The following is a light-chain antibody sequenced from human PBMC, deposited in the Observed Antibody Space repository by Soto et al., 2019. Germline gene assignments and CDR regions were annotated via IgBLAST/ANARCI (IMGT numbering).Light chain of an antibody. Sequence: EIVLTQSPGTLSLSPGERATLSCRASQSVSSSYLAWYQQKPGQAPRLLIYGASSRATGIPDRFSGSGSGTDFTITISRLEPEDFAVYYGQQYGSSLFFGQGTRLEIK. J-gene: IGKJ5*01. CDR1: QSVSSSY. CDR3: QQYGSSLF. V-gene: IGKV3-20*01. CDR2: GAS.